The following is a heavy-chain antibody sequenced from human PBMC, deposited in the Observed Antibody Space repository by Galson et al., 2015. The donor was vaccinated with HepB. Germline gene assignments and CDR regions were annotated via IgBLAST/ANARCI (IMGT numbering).Heavy chain of an antibody. CDR3: TTAYYDILTGPFDY. J-gene: IGHJ4*02. Sequence: SLRLSCAASGFTFSGSAMHWVRQASGKGLEWVGRIRSKANSYATAYAASVKGRFTISRDDSKNTAYLQMNSLKTEDTAVYYCTTAYYDILTGPFDYWGQGTLVTVSS. CDR1: GFTFSGSA. V-gene: IGHV3-73*01. CDR2: IRSKANSYAT. D-gene: IGHD3-9*01.